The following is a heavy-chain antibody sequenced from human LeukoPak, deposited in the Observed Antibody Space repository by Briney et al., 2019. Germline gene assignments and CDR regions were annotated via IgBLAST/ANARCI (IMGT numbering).Heavy chain of an antibody. Sequence: GGSLRLSCAASGFTFSSYSMNWVRQAPGKGLEWVSSISSSSSYIYYADSVKGRFTISRDNSKNTLYLQMNSLRAEDTAVYYCAKDSVEWYYGSGSSDYWGQGTLVTVSS. D-gene: IGHD3-10*01. V-gene: IGHV3-21*04. CDR1: GFTFSSYS. CDR3: AKDSVEWYYGSGSSDY. J-gene: IGHJ4*02. CDR2: ISSSSSYI.